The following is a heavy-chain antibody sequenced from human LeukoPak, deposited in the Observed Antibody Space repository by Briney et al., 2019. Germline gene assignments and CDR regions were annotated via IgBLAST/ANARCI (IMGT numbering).Heavy chain of an antibody. D-gene: IGHD3-9*01. J-gene: IGHJ4*02. V-gene: IGHV4-59*08. CDR1: GGSISSYY. CDR3: ARLIRYFDWFPFAY. Sequence: SETLSLTCTVSGGSISSYYGSWIRQPPGKGLEWIGYIYYSGSTNHNPSLKSRVTISVDTSKNQFSLKLSSVTAADTAVYYCARLIRYFDWFPFAYWGQGTLVTVSS. CDR2: IYYSGST.